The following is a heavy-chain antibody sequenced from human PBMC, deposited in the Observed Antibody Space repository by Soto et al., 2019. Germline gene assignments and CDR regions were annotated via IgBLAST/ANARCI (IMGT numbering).Heavy chain of an antibody. CDR1: GYTFTSYG. J-gene: IGHJ6*02. CDR3: ARDSGAAAGRYYYGMDV. Sequence: ASVKVSCKASGYTFTSYGISWVRQAPGQGLEWMGWISAYNGNTNYAQKLQGRVTMTTDTSTSTAYMELRSLRSDDTAVYYCARDSGAAAGRYYYGMDVWGQGTTVTVSS. CDR2: ISAYNGNT. V-gene: IGHV1-18*01. D-gene: IGHD6-13*01.